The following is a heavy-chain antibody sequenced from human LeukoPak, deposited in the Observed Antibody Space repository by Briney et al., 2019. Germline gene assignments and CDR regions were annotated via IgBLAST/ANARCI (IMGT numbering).Heavy chain of an antibody. CDR2: MNPNSGNT. Sequence: ASVKVSCKASGYTFTSYDINWVRQATGQGIEWMGWMNPNSGNTGYARKFQGRVTMTRNTSISTAYMELSSLRSEDTAVYYCARGGDIVLMVYADYYGMDVWGQGTTVTVSS. CDR1: GYTFTSYD. D-gene: IGHD2-8*01. V-gene: IGHV1-8*01. CDR3: ARGGDIVLMVYADYYGMDV. J-gene: IGHJ6*02.